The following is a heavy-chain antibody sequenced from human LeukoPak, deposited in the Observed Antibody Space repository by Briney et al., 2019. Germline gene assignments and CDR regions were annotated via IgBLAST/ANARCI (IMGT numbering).Heavy chain of an antibody. CDR3: ARVDDNWDRYYSDY. V-gene: IGHV3-74*01. D-gene: IGHD1-20*01. CDR2: INSDGSST. J-gene: IGHJ4*02. Sequence: GGSLRLSCAASGFTFSSYWMHWVRQAPGKGLVWVSRINSDGSSTSYADSVKGRFTISRDNAKNTLYLQMNSLRAEDTAVYYCARVDDNWDRYYSDYWGQGTLVTVSS. CDR1: GFTFSSYW.